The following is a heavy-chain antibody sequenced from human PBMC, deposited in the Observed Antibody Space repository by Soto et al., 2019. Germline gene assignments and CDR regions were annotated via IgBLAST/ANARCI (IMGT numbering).Heavy chain of an antibody. CDR1: GYTFTSYD. J-gene: IGHJ6*02. V-gene: IGHV1-8*01. CDR3: AREGVRGMDV. CDR2: MNPNSANT. Sequence: QVQLVQSGAEVKKPGASVNVSCKASGYTFTSYDINWVRQATGQGLEWMGWMNPNSANTGYAQKYQGRVTVPRNTSISTAYMELPSLRSEDTAVNYTAREGVRGMDVWGPGTTVTVYS.